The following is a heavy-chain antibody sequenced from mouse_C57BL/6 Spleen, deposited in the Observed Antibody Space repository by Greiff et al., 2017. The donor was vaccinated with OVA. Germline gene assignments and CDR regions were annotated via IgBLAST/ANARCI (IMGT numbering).Heavy chain of an antibody. J-gene: IGHJ2*01. CDR3: ARSLDGYFFDY. CDR2: IHPNSGST. CDR1: GYTFTSYW. V-gene: IGHV1-64*01. D-gene: IGHD2-3*01. Sequence: QVHVKQSGAELVKPGASVKLSCKASGYTFTSYWMHWVKQRPGQGLEWIGMIHPNSGSTNYNEKFKSKATLTVDKSSSTAYMQLSSLTSEDSAVYYCARSLDGYFFDYWGQGTTLTVSS.